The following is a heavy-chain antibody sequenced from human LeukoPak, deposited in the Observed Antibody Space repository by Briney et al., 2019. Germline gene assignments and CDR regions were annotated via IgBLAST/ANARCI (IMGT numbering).Heavy chain of an antibody. Sequence: GGSLRLSCAASGFTFSDYYMSWTRQAPGKGLEWVSYISSSGSTIYYADSVKGRFTISRDNAKNSLYLQMNSLRAEDTAVYYCAKDVTIFGVAVCYMDVWGKGTTVTVSS. CDR3: AKDVTIFGVAVCYMDV. CDR1: GFTFSDYY. CDR2: ISSSGSTI. V-gene: IGHV3-11*01. J-gene: IGHJ6*03. D-gene: IGHD3-3*01.